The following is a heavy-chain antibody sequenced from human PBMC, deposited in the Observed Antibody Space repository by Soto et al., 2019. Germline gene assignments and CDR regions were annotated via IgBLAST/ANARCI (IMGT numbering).Heavy chain of an antibody. CDR1: GFTFSDYY. CDR3: ARERGSGSYYTVGY. J-gene: IGHJ4*02. CDR2: ISSSSSHT. D-gene: IGHD3-10*01. Sequence: QVQLVEWWGGLVKPGGSLRLSCAASGFTFSDYYMSWIRQAPGKGLEGVSYISSSSSHTNYADPVKGRFTISRDNGKNSLYLRMNSLRAEDTAVYSCARERGSGSYYTVGYWGQGTLVTVSS. V-gene: IGHV3-11*05.